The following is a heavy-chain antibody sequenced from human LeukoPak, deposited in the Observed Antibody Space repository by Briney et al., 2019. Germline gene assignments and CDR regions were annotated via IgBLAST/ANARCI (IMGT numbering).Heavy chain of an antibody. V-gene: IGHV3-23*01. Sequence: GGSLRLSCAASGFTFSSYAMSWVRQAPGKGLEWVSSISGVGGDTYYAVSVKGRFTISRDDSQNTLYLHMNSLRAGDAAVYYCAKARGGQAFDYWGQGTLVTVSS. CDR2: ISGVGGDT. CDR1: GFTFSSYA. J-gene: IGHJ4*02. D-gene: IGHD3-10*01. CDR3: AKARGGQAFDY.